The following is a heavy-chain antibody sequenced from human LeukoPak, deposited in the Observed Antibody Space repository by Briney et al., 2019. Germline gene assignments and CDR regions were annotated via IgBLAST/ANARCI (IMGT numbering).Heavy chain of an antibody. CDR2: IYYSGNT. J-gene: IGHJ4*02. CDR3: ARVGAAGDYYFDY. D-gene: IGHD6-13*01. V-gene: IGHV4-59*01. CDR1: GGSISNYY. Sequence: SETLSLTYTVSGGSISNYYWSWIRQPPGKGLEWIGYIYYSGNTNYNPSLKSRVTISEDTSKNQFSLKLTSVTAADTAVYYCARVGAAGDYYFDYWGQGTLVTVSS.